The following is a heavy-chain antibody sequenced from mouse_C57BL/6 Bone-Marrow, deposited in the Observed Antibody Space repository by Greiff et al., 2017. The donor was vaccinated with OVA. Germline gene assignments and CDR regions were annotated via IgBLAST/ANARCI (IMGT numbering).Heavy chain of an antibody. Sequence: VQLKESVAELVRPGASVKLSCTASGFTITNTYMHWVKQRPEQGLEWIGSIDPANGNTKYAPKFQGKATLTADTSSNTAYLQLSSLTSEDTAIYDCASPPLADYSNYYYSMDYWGQGTSVTVSS. V-gene: IGHV14-3*01. CDR2: IDPANGNT. CDR1: GFTITNTY. D-gene: IGHD2-5*01. J-gene: IGHJ4*01. CDR3: ASPPLADYSNYYYSMDY.